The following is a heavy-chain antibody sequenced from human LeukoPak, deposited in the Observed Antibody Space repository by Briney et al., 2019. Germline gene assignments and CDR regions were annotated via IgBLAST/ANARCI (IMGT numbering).Heavy chain of an antibody. CDR3: ARDGVAEPDYHYYMDV. Sequence: GSLRLSCAASGFTFSSFSMNWVREAPGKGLDWLSSLSSSSSYIYYADSVKGRFTISRDNAKNSLYLQMNSLRAEDTAVYYCARDGVAEPDYHYYMDVWGKGTTVTVSS. V-gene: IGHV3-21*01. CDR2: LSSSSSYI. J-gene: IGHJ6*03. CDR1: GFTFSSFS. D-gene: IGHD2-15*01.